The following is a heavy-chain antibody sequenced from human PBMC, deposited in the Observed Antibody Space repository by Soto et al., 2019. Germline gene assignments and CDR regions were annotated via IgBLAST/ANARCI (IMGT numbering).Heavy chain of an antibody. D-gene: IGHD7-27*01. V-gene: IGHV1-18*01. Sequence: ASVKVSCKASGYTFTSYGISWVRQAPGQGLEWMGWISAYNGNTNYAQKLQGRVTMTTDTSKNQFSLKLSSVTAADTAVYYCAREAREGTGDLAFDIWGQGTMVTVSS. CDR1: GYTFTSYG. CDR3: AREAREGTGDLAFDI. J-gene: IGHJ3*02. CDR2: ISAYNGNT.